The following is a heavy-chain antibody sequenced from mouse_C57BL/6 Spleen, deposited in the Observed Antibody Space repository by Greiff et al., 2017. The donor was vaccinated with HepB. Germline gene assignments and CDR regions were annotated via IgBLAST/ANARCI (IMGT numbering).Heavy chain of an antibody. J-gene: IGHJ4*01. V-gene: IGHV1-50*01. CDR1: GYTFTSYW. CDR3: ARRGDYYGSSYDHYYAMDY. D-gene: IGHD1-1*01. CDR2: IDPSDSYT. Sequence: QVQLQQPGAELVKPGASVKLSCKASGYTFTSYWMQWVKQRPGQGLEWIGEIDPSDSYTNYNQKFKGKATLTVDTSSSTAYMQLSSLTSEDSAVYYCARRGDYYGSSYDHYYAMDYWGQGTSVTVSS.